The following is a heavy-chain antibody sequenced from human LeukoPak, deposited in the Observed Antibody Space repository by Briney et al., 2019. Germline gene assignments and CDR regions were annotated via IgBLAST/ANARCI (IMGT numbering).Heavy chain of an antibody. V-gene: IGHV3-74*01. CDR3: ARAHRPGMGGATGDY. CDR2: INSDGSST. Sequence: SGGSLRLSCAASGFTFSSYEMNWVRQAPGKGLVWVSRINSDGSSTSYADSVKGRFTISRDNAKNTLYLQMNSLRAEDTAVYYCARAHRPGMGGATGDYWGQGTLVTVSS. D-gene: IGHD1-26*01. J-gene: IGHJ4*02. CDR1: GFTFSSYE.